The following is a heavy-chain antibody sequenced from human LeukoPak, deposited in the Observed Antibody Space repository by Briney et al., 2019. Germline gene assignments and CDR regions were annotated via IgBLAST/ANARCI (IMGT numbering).Heavy chain of an antibody. Sequence: ASVKVSCKASGYTFTGYYMHWVRQAPGQGLEWMGWINPNSGGTNYAQKFQGWVTMTRDTSISTAYMELSRLRSDDTAVYCCARDGGSGSYYVYGMDVWGQGTTVTVSS. J-gene: IGHJ6*02. CDR1: GYTFTGYY. CDR3: ARDGGSGSYYVYGMDV. D-gene: IGHD3-10*01. CDR2: INPNSGGT. V-gene: IGHV1-2*04.